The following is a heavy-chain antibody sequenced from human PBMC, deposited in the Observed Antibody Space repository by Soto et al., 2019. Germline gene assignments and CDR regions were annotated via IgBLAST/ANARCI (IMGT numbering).Heavy chain of an antibody. CDR1: GYTFTGYY. D-gene: IGHD3-10*01. CDR3: ARVRNYYGSVLDY. J-gene: IGHJ4*02. Sequence: ASVKVSCKASGYTFTGYYMHWVRQAPGQGLGWMGWINPNSGGTNYAQKFQGRVTMTRDTSISTAYMELSRLRSDDTAVYYCARVRNYYGSVLDYWGQGTLVTVSS. V-gene: IGHV1-2*02. CDR2: INPNSGGT.